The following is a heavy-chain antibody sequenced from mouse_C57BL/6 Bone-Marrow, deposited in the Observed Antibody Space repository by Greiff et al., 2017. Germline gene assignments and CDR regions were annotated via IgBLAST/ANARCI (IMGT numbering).Heavy chain of an antibody. CDR1: GYPFTSSW. CDR2: IYPGSGST. Sequence: QVQLQQPGAELVKPGASVKMSCKASGYPFTSSWITWVKQRPGQGLEWIGDIYPGSGSTNYNEKFKSKATLTVDTSSSTAYMQHSSLTSEDSAVYYCAREDYYYGSSWYFEVWGTGTTGTVAS. V-gene: IGHV1-55*01. CDR3: AREDYYYGSSWYFEV. D-gene: IGHD1-1*01. J-gene: IGHJ1*03.